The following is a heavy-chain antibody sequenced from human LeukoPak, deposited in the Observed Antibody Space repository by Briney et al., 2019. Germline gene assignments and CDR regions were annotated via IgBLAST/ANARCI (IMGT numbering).Heavy chain of an antibody. V-gene: IGHV1-8*01. CDR2: MNPNSGNT. CDR1: GYTFTSYD. CDR3: ARLCWGNQLAGFDS. Sequence: VASVKVSCKASGYTFTSYDINWVRQATGQGLEWMGWMNPNSGNTGYAQKFQGRVTMTRNTSISTAYMELSSLRSEDTAVYYCARLCWGNQLAGFDSWGQGTLVTVSS. D-gene: IGHD3-10*02. J-gene: IGHJ4*02.